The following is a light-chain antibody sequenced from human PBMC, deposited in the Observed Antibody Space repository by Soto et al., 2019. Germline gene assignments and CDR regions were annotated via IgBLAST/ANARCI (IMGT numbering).Light chain of an antibody. Sequence: DIQMTQSPSTLSASVGDRVTITCRASQSMNRWLAWYQQKPGKAPKLLIYDASSLESGVPSRFSGSGSGTEFTLTISSLQPDYFATYYCQQYNVFYSFGQGTKLEIK. CDR3: QQYNVFYS. V-gene: IGKV1-5*01. CDR2: DAS. CDR1: QSMNRW. J-gene: IGKJ2*03.